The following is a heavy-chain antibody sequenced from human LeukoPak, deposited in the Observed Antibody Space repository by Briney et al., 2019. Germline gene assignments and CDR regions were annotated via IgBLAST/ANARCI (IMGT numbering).Heavy chain of an antibody. CDR2: INPNNGDT. D-gene: IGHD3-22*01. V-gene: IGHV1-2*02. Sequence: GASVKVSCKASGYTFTGYYLHWVRQAPGQGLEWMGWINPNNGDTTYTQKFQGRVTMTGDTSITTAYMELSRLMSVDTAVYYCARINLKTSGYYRLDHWGQGTLVTVSS. CDR1: GYTFTGYY. J-gene: IGHJ4*02. CDR3: ARINLKTSGYYRLDH.